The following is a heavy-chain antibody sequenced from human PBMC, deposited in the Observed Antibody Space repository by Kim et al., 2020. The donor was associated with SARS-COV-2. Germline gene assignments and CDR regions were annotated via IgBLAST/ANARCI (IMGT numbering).Heavy chain of an antibody. J-gene: IGHJ4*02. CDR1: GFTFSSYA. CDR3: AKEELTYYYGSGWGY. D-gene: IGHD3-10*01. CDR2: ISGSGGST. Sequence: GGCLRLSCAASGFTFSSYAMSWVRQAPGKGLEWVSAISGSGGSTYYADSVKGRFTISRDNSKNRLYLQMNSLRAEDTAVYYCAKEELTYYYGSGWGYWGQGTLVTVSS. V-gene: IGHV3-23*01.